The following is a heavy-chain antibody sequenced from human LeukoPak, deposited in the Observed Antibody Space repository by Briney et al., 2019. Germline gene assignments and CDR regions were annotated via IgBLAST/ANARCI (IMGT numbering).Heavy chain of an antibody. V-gene: IGHV4-39*01. CDR3: ARLGHMYYDFWSWFDP. D-gene: IGHD3/OR15-3a*01. CDR1: GGSIRSSSYY. J-gene: IGHJ5*02. Sequence: SETLSLTCTVSGGSIRSSSYYWGWIRQPPGKGLEWIGSIYYSGSTYYNPSLKSRVTISVDTSKNQFSLKLSSVTAADTAVYYCARLGHMYYDFWSWFDPWGQGTLVTVSS. CDR2: IYYSGST.